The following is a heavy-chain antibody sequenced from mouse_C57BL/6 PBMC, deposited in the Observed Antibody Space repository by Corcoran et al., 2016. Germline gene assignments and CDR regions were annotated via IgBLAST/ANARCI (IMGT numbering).Heavy chain of an antibody. V-gene: IGHV1-26*01. CDR2: INPNNGGT. CDR1: GYTFTDYY. D-gene: IGHD1-1*01. J-gene: IGHJ4*01. CDR3: ARRGYYGSSGAMDY. Sequence: EVQLQQSGPELVKPGASVKISCKASGYTFTDYYMNWVKQSHGKSLEWIGDINPNNGGTSYNQKFKGKATLTVDKSSSTAYMELRSLTSEDSAVYYCARRGYYGSSGAMDYWGQGTSVTVSS.